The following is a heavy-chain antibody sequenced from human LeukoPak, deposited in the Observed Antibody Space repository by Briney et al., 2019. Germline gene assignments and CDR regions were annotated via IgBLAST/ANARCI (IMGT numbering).Heavy chain of an antibody. CDR1: GYTFTGHA. V-gene: IGHV7-4-1*02. D-gene: IGHD2-2*01. J-gene: IGHJ4*02. CDR2: INTKTGNP. Sequence: ASVKVSCKASGYTFTGHAMNWVRQAPGQGPEWMGYINTKTGNPTYAQGFTGRFVFSLDTSVSTAYLQISSLKPEDTGVYYCARGGIVVVPAASIDYWGQGTLVTVSS. CDR3: ARGGIVVVPAASIDY.